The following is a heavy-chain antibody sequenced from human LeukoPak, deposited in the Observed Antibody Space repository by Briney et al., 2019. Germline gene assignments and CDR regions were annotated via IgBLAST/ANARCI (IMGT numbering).Heavy chain of an antibody. D-gene: IGHD6-13*01. J-gene: IGHJ4*02. CDR3: ARDSIAPPGDLDS. Sequence: GGSLRLSCAASGFTFSSYWMHWVRQAPGKGLVWVSLINSDGSLTTYADYVKGRFTISRDNAKNTLYLQMNSLRAEDTAVYYCARDSIAPPGDLDSWGQGTLVTVSS. CDR2: INSDGSLT. CDR1: GFTFSSYW. V-gene: IGHV3-74*01.